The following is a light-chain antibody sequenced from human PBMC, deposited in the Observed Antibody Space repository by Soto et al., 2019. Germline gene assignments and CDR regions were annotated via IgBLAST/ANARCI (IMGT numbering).Light chain of an antibody. CDR3: CSYVGSSTYV. J-gene: IGLJ1*01. V-gene: IGLV2-23*01. CDR1: SSDVGTYNL. CDR2: EGT. Sequence: QSVLTQPASVSVSPGQSITMSCTGTSSDVGTYNLVSWYQQHPGKAPKLMVYEGTKRPSGVSNRFSGSKSGNTASLTISGLQAEDEADYYCCSYVGSSTYVFGTGTKVTVL.